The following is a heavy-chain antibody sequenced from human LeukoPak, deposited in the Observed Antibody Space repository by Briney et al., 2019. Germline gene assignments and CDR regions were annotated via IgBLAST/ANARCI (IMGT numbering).Heavy chain of an antibody. CDR3: AKQFVDI. D-gene: IGHD5-24*01. Sequence: GGSLRLSCAASGFIFGSYGMGWVRQAPGKGLEWVSSISGSGETTYFADSVKGRFTISRDNSRNTLYLQMNSLRAEDTAVYYCAKQFVDIWGQGTLVTVSS. CDR1: GFIFGSYG. J-gene: IGHJ5*02. V-gene: IGHV3-23*01. CDR2: ISGSGETT.